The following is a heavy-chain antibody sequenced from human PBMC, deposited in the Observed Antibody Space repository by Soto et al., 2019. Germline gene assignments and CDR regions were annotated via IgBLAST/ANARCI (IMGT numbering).Heavy chain of an antibody. CDR1: GGTFGNSA. J-gene: IGHJ6*02. V-gene: IGHV1-69*14. CDR2: IIPIFPTP. Sequence: QVQLVQSGAEVKKPGSSVTVSCKASGGTFGNSAISWVRQAPGQGLEWMGGIIPIFPTPDYAQKFQGRVTIAEGRAPRTAYMELACLRSEDTACYYCARDCDRQLVGGNYSYGIDVWGHGARVTVSS. D-gene: IGHD2-2*01. CDR3: ARDCDRQLVGGNYSYGIDV.